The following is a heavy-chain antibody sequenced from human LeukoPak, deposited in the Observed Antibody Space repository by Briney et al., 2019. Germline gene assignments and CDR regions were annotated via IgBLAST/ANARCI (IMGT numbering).Heavy chain of an antibody. Sequence: GGSLKLSCAASGFTFSGSAMHWVRQASGKGLEWVGRIRSKANSYATAYAASVKGMFTISRDDSKNTAYLQMNSLKTEDTAVYYCTRPYYYGSGSYYRFDYWGQGTLVTVSS. V-gene: IGHV3-73*01. CDR3: TRPYYYGSGSYYRFDY. D-gene: IGHD3-10*01. J-gene: IGHJ4*02. CDR2: IRSKANSYAT. CDR1: GFTFSGSA.